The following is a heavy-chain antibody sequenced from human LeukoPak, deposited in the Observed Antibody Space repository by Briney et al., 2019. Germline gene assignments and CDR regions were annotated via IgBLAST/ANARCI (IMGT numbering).Heavy chain of an antibody. CDR2: ISGGTT. V-gene: IGHV3-49*03. CDR1: GFTFGDYL. Sequence: GGSLRLSCTASGFTFGDYLMSWFRQAPGKGLEWIGFISGGTTEYAASVKGRFTISRDDSTSIAYLQMISLTTEDTAVYYCSRGSGWLSVYWGQGTLVTVSS. J-gene: IGHJ4*02. D-gene: IGHD6-19*01. CDR3: SRGSGWLSVY.